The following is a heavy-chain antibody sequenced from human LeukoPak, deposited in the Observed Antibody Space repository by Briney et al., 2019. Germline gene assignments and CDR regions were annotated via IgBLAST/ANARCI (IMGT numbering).Heavy chain of an antibody. Sequence: SETLSLTCTVSGGSISSYYWTWIRQPPGKGLEWTAYIYYSGSTNYNPSLRSRVTISVDTSKNQFSLKLSSVTAADTAVYYCARSQDDSGYGGYFDYWGQGTLVTVSS. CDR1: GGSISSYY. V-gene: IGHV4-59*01. D-gene: IGHD5-12*01. J-gene: IGHJ4*02. CDR2: IYYSGST. CDR3: ARSQDDSGYGGYFDY.